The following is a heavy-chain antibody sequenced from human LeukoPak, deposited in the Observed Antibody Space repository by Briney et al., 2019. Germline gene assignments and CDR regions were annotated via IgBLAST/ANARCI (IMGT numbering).Heavy chain of an antibody. CDR3: ARDPGSGYEEHFDY. J-gene: IGHJ4*02. CDR2: ISGSSDII. Sequence: GGSLRLSCAVSGFTFSSYGMDWVRQAPGKGLEWVSYISGSSDIIHYTESVKGRFTISRDNAKNSVYLQMNSLRAEDTAVYYCARDPGSGYEEHFDYWGQGTLVTVSS. CDR1: GFTFSSYG. D-gene: IGHD5-12*01. V-gene: IGHV3-48*01.